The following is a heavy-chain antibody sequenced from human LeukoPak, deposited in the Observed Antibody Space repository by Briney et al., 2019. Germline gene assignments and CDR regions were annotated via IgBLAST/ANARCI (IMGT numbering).Heavy chain of an antibody. V-gene: IGHV5-51*01. CDR2: IYPGDSDT. Sequence: GESLKIPCKASGFTFATYWIGWVRQMPGKGLEWMAIIYPGDSDTRYSPSFQGQVTISADKSVNTAYLQWSSLKASDTAIYYCARLGSLNYYDSSGYYWGWFDPWGQGTQVIVST. CDR1: GFTFATYW. D-gene: IGHD3-22*01. CDR3: ARLGSLNYYDSSGYYWGWFDP. J-gene: IGHJ5*02.